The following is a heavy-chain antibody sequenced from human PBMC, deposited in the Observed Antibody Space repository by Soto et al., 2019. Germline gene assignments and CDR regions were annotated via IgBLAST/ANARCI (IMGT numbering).Heavy chain of an antibody. V-gene: IGHV3-23*01. D-gene: IGHD1-1*01. CDR3: AKDSGDIPQDFDS. J-gene: IGHJ4*01. CDR1: GFTFSSYA. CDR2: ISGSGGGGTT. Sequence: EVHLLESGGGLLQPGGSLRLSCAASGFTFSSYAMSWVRQAPGKGLEWVSTISGSGGGGTTYYADSVKGRFTISRDKFKNTLYLQMNSLRAEDTAVYYCAKDSGDIPQDFDSWGHGTLVTVSS.